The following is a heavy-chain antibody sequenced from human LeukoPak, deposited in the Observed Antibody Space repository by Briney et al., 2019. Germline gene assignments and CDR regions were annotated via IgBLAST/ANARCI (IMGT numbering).Heavy chain of an antibody. CDR1: GGSISSYY. Sequence: SETLSLTCTVSGGSISSYYWSWIRQPPGKGLEWIGYIYYSGSTNYNPSLKSRVTISVDTSKNQFSLKLSSVTAADTAVYYCARGADGSGHYYYYYYMDVWGKGTTVTISS. CDR2: IYYSGST. CDR3: ARGADGSGHYYYYYYMDV. V-gene: IGHV4-59*01. J-gene: IGHJ6*03. D-gene: IGHD3-22*01.